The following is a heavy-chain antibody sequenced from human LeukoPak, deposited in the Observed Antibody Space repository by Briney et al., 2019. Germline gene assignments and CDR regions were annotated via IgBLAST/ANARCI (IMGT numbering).Heavy chain of an antibody. V-gene: IGHV3-7*01. J-gene: IGHJ4*02. CDR3: ARDGPRYNWNDLAY. CDR1: GFNFNDYW. CDR2: IKQDGSQK. D-gene: IGHD1-1*01. Sequence: PGGSLRLSCAASGFNFNDYWMSWVRQAPGKGLEWVANIKQDGSQKYYVDSVEGRFTVSRDNAKNSLYLQMNSLRAEDTAVYYCARDGPRYNWNDLAYWGQGTLVTVSS.